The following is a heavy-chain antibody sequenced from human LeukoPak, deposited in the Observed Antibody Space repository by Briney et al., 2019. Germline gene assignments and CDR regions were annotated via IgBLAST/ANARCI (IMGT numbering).Heavy chain of an antibody. V-gene: IGHV3-11*05. J-gene: IGHJ4*02. CDR1: GFSFSDYS. CDR2: RSSSSYT. Sequence: GGSLRLSCAASGFSFSDYSMSWIRQAPGKGLECISYRSSSSYTNYADSVKGRFTISRDNAKNSLYLRMNSLRAEDTAVYYCARGDYDSSGYYEVWGQGTLVTVSS. D-gene: IGHD3-22*01. CDR3: ARGDYDSSGYYEV.